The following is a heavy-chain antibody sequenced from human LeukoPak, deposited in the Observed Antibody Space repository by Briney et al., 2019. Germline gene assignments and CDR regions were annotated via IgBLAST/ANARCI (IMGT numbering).Heavy chain of an antibody. V-gene: IGHV4-4*07. Sequence: PSETLSLTCTVSGDSISNYYWSWIRQPAGKGLEWIGRIYAGGTASYNPSLKSRVTMSADMSKNQLSLKLTSVTAADTAVYYCTREPEPWGQGTLVTVSS. CDR3: TREPEP. CDR1: GDSISNYY. CDR2: IYAGGTA. J-gene: IGHJ4*02.